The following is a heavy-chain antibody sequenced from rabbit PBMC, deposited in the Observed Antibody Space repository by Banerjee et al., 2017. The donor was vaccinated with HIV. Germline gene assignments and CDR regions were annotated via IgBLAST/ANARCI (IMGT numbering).Heavy chain of an antibody. Sequence: QEQLEESGGDLVKSEGSLTLTCIASGFSFSSSDWICWVRQAPGKGPEWIACIYAGSSGTTYYANWAKGRFTISKTSSTTVTLQMTSLTPADTATYFCARELVVVVMGLGYYGMDLWGQGTLVTVS. CDR2: IYAGSSGTT. CDR1: GFSFSSSDW. CDR3: ARELVVVVMGLGYYGMDL. V-gene: IGHV1S45*01. D-gene: IGHD1-1*01. J-gene: IGHJ6*01.